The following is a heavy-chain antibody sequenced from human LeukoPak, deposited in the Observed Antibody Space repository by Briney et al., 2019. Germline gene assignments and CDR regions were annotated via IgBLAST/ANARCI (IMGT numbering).Heavy chain of an antibody. CDR1: GFTFSSYA. CDR3: AKGISPSSSWTFDY. CDR2: LSGSGLSK. Sequence: PGGSLRLSCAASGFTFSSYAMNWVRRAPGKGLQWVSALSGSGLSKYYADSVKGRFTISRDNSKNTLYLQMNSLRAEDTAIYYCAKGISPSSSWTFDYWGQGTLVTVSS. D-gene: IGHD6-13*01. J-gene: IGHJ4*02. V-gene: IGHV3-23*01.